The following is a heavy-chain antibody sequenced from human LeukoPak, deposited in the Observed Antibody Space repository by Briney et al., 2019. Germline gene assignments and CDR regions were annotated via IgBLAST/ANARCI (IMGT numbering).Heavy chain of an antibody. CDR2: ISGSGGST. J-gene: IGHJ4*02. D-gene: IGHD6-6*01. Sequence: GGSLRLSCAASGFTFGSYAMSWVRQAPGKGLEWVSAISGSGGSTYYADSVKGRFTISRDNSKNTLYLQMNSLRAEDTAVYYCAKVSIAARYFDYWGQGTLVTVSS. CDR3: AKVSIAARYFDY. V-gene: IGHV3-23*01. CDR1: GFTFGSYA.